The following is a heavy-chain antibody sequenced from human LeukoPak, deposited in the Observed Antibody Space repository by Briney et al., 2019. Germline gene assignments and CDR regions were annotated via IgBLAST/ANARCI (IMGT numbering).Heavy chain of an antibody. Sequence: SETPSLTCTVSGVSITSYYWNWVRQPPGKGLEWVGYIYYSGTTNYNPSLKSRVTISVDLSKNQFSLRLRSVTVADTAVYYCARDQGWVGVSVSFDRWGHGILVSVSS. CDR1: GVSITSYY. CDR3: ARDQGWVGVSVSFDR. CDR2: IYYSGTT. V-gene: IGHV4-59*01. D-gene: IGHD3-3*01. J-gene: IGHJ4*01.